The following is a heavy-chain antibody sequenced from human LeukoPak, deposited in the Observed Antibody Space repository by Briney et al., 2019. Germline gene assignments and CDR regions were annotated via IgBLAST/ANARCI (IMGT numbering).Heavy chain of an antibody. CDR3: VRQIWS. J-gene: IGHJ4*02. V-gene: IGHV3-23*01. CDR1: GFTFSNAW. D-gene: IGHD5-18*01. CDR2: IDGSGQST. Sequence: PGGSLRLSCAASGFTFSNAWMSWVRQAPGKGLEWVAGIDGSGQSTYSADSVKGRFTISRDNSKNTLYLQMNSLRVEDTAVYYCVRQIWSWGQGTLVTVSS.